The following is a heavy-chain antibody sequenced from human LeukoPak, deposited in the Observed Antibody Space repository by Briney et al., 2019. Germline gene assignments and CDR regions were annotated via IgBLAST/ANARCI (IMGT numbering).Heavy chain of an antibody. J-gene: IGHJ5*02. CDR2: IYHSGST. V-gene: IGHV4-4*02. D-gene: IGHD1-7*01. CDR1: GGSISSSNW. Sequence: PSETLSLTCAVSGGSISSSNWWSWARQPPGKGLEWIGEIYHSGSTNYNPSLKSRVTISVDKSKNQFSLKLSSVTAADTAVYYCARGKTGTTWNWFDPWGQGTLVTVSS. CDR3: ARGKTGTTWNWFDP.